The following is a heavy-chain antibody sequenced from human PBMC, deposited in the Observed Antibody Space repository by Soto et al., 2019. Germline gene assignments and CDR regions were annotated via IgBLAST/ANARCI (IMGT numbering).Heavy chain of an antibody. J-gene: IGHJ4*02. D-gene: IGHD4-17*01. CDR3: ERDSFPTVTTGSFDY. Sequence: QVQLVESGGGVVQPGRSLRLSCAASGFTFSSYGMHWVRQAPGKGLEWVAVIWYDGSNKYYADSVKGRFTISRDNSKNTLYLQMNSLRAEDTAVYYCERDSFPTVTTGSFDYWGQGTLVTVSS. CDR2: IWYDGSNK. CDR1: GFTFSSYG. V-gene: IGHV3-33*01.